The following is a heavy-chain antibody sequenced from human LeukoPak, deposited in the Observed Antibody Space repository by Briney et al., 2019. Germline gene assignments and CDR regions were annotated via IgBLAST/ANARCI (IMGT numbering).Heavy chain of an antibody. V-gene: IGHV3-66*01. J-gene: IGHJ4*02. CDR2: IYSGGST. Sequence: GGSLRLSCAASGFTVSSNYMCWVRQAPGKGLEWVSVIYSGGSTYYADSVKGRFTISRDNSKNTLYLQMNSLRAEDTAVYYCAIARGYSYGYGYWGQGTLVTVSS. CDR1: GFTVSSNY. D-gene: IGHD5-18*01. CDR3: AIARGYSYGYGY.